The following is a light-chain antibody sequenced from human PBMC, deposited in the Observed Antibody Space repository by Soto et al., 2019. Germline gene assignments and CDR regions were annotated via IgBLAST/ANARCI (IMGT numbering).Light chain of an antibody. CDR1: NIGSKS. CDR2: DDS. J-gene: IGLJ2*01. V-gene: IGLV3-21*02. Sequence: SYELTQPPSMSVAPGQTATITCGGNNIGSKSVQWYQQKSGQAPVLVVYDDSDRPSGIPERFSGSNSGNTATLTISGAQAMDEADYYCQAWDSSTAWIGGGTKLTVL. CDR3: QAWDSSTAW.